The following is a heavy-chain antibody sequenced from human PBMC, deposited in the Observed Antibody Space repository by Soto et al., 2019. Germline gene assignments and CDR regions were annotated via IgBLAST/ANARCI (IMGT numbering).Heavy chain of an antibody. J-gene: IGHJ6*02. V-gene: IGHV3-30-3*01. CDR1: GFTFNIYA. CDR3: AREDDYGYRYINYGLDV. CDR2: ISFDGTKK. D-gene: IGHD4-17*01. Sequence: GGSLRLSCAPSGFTFNIYAFHWVRQAPGKGLEWVAVISFDGTKKYYSDSVKGRFTISRDNLKNTLYLQMNNLRVEDAALYFCAREDDYGYRYINYGLDVWGQGTTVTVSS.